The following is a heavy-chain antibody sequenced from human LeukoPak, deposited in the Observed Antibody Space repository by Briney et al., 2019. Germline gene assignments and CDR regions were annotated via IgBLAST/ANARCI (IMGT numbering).Heavy chain of an antibody. CDR1: GFTFSSYA. J-gene: IGHJ4*02. CDR2: ISGSGGST. V-gene: IGHV3-23*01. CDR3: AKASPREVVVITTPFDY. Sequence: GGSLRLSCAASGFTFSSYAMSWVRQAPGKGLEWVSAISGSGGSTYYADSVKGRFTISKDNSKNTLYLQMNSLRAEDTTVYYCAKASPREVVVITTPFDYWGQGTLVTVSS. D-gene: IGHD3-22*01.